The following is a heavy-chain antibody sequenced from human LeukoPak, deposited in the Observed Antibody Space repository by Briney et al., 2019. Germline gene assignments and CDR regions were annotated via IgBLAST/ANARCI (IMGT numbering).Heavy chain of an antibody. D-gene: IGHD6-19*01. CDR3: ATDLSVAGPVNFDY. CDR2: ISAYNGNT. V-gene: IGHV1-18*01. J-gene: IGHJ4*02. Sequence: ASVKVSCKASGFTLTSYGISWVRQAPGQGLEWMGWISAYNGNTNYTQKFQGRVTMTTDTSTSTAYMELRSLRSEDTAVYYCATDLSVAGPVNFDYWGQGTLVTVSS. CDR1: GFTLTSYG.